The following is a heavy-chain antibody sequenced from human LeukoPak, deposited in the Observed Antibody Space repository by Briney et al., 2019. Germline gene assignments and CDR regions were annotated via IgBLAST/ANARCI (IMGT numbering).Heavy chain of an antibody. Sequence: EASVKVSCKTSGYTSTTCAVHWVRQAPGQRLEWMGWIHADSGNTKYSQKLQGRVAIARDTSASTIYMELTSLRIEDTAVYFCTIGLAGDWDAFDIWGLGTMVTVSS. CDR2: IHADSGNT. J-gene: IGHJ3*02. CDR3: TIGLAGDWDAFDI. CDR1: GYTSTTCA. D-gene: IGHD6-19*01. V-gene: IGHV1-3*01.